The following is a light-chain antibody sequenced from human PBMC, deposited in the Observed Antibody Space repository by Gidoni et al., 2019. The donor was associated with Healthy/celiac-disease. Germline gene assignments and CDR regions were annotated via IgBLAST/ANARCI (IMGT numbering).Light chain of an antibody. Sequence: ELVVPQTPATLYLSPGERATLSCSASRSVSSNLAWYQLKPGQAPRHLIYGASTRAPGIPARFSGSGYGTEVTRTISSLQSEDFAVYYCQQYNNWPPTFGQGTKLEIK. CDR2: GAS. CDR1: RSVSSN. V-gene: IGKV3-15*01. CDR3: QQYNNWPPT. J-gene: IGKJ2*01.